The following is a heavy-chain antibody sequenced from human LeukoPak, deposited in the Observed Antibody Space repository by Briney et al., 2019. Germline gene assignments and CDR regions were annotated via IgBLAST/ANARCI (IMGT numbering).Heavy chain of an antibody. CDR1: GFTFKSYG. V-gene: IGHV3-33*01. CDR3: ARRGLYCTGANCYFDY. J-gene: IGHJ4*02. Sequence: GGSLRLSCAASGFTFKSYGMHWVRQTPGKWLEWVAVIWSDGSYIYYADSVKGRFTISRDNSRDTLYLQMNRLEADDTALYYCARRGLYCTGANCYFDYWGPGTLVTVSS. CDR2: IWSDGSYI. D-gene: IGHD2-8*02.